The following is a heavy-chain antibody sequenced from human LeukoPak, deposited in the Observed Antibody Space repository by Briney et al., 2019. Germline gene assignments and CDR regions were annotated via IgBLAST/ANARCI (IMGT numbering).Heavy chain of an antibody. CDR3: AKDRQRGNYFRNYYYYMDV. D-gene: IGHD1-26*01. CDR1: GFTFSSYA. CDR2: ISGGGGDR. J-gene: IGHJ6*03. Sequence: QPGGSLRLSCAGSGFTFSSYAMSWVRQAPGKGREWVSEISGGGGDRYYADSVKGRFTISRDNSKNTAYLQMNSLRVDDTAVYYCAKDRQRGNYFRNYYYYMDVWGKGTTVTVSS. V-gene: IGHV3-23*01.